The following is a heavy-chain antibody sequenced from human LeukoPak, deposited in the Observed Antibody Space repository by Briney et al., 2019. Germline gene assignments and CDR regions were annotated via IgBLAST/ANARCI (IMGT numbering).Heavy chain of an antibody. J-gene: IGHJ6*03. Sequence: SETLSLTCTVSGGSISSYYWSWIRQPPGEGLEWIGYIYYSGSTNYNPSLKSRVTISVDTSKNQFSLKLSSVTAADTAVYYCARGYDSSGYYYYYYMDVWGKGTTVTVSS. V-gene: IGHV4-59*01. D-gene: IGHD3-22*01. CDR3: ARGYDSSGYYYYYYMDV. CDR2: IYYSGST. CDR1: GGSISSYY.